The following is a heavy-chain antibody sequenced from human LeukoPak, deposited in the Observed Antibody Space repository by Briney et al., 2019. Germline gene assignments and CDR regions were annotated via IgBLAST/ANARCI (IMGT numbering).Heavy chain of an antibody. CDR2: ITYDGYYK. D-gene: IGHD3-10*01. J-gene: IGHJ4*02. CDR1: GFTFTSYG. CDR3: ARDLSPVVRASPMGY. V-gene: IGHV3-30*03. Sequence: GTSLRLSCAASGFTFTSYGMHWVRQAPGKGLEWVALITYDGYYKYYSDSVRGRFTISSDTSKNTLYLQMNSLRAEDTAVYYCARDLSPVVRASPMGYWGQGTLVTVSS.